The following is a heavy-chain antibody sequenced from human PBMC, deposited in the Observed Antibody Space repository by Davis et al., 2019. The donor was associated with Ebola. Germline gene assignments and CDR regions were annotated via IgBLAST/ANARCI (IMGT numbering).Heavy chain of an antibody. J-gene: IGHJ6*02. D-gene: IGHD4-11*01. V-gene: IGHV4-59*01. CDR3: ARDRYSTVTTFYGMDV. CDR2: IYYTGST. CDR1: GGSISTYY. Sequence: MPGGSLRLSCSVSGGSISTYYWSWIRQSPGKGLEWIGYIYYTGSTNYNPSLKSRVTISVDTSKNQFSLKLSSVTAADTAIYYCARDRYSTVTTFYGMDVWGQGTTVTVS.